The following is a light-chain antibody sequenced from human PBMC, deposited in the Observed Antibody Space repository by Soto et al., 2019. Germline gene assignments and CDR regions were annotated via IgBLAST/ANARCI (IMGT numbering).Light chain of an antibody. CDR3: QQYGSSPPVT. Sequence: EIVLTQSPGTLSLSPGERATLSCRASQSVSSSYLAWYQQKPGQAPRLLIYGASSRATGIPDRFSGSGSGTDFTLTISRLEPENFAVYYCQQYGSSPPVTFGQVTRLVIK. J-gene: IGKJ5*01. CDR1: QSVSSSY. V-gene: IGKV3-20*01. CDR2: GAS.